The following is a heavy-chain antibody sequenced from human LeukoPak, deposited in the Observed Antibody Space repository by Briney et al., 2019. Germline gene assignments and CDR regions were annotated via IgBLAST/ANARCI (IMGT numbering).Heavy chain of an antibody. CDR2: IIPIFGTA. Sequence: SVKVSCKASGGTFSSYAISWVRQAPGQGLEWMGRIIPIFGTANYAQKFQGRVTITTDESTSTAYMELSSLRSEDTAVYYRAAKPKDSSGYYIYWGQGTLVTVSS. CDR1: GGTFSSYA. D-gene: IGHD3-22*01. J-gene: IGHJ4*02. V-gene: IGHV1-69*05. CDR3: AAKPKDSSGYYIY.